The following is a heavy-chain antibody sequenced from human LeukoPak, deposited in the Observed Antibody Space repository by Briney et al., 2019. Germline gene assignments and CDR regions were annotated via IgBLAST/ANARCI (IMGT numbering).Heavy chain of an antibody. CDR1: GFTFSTYA. Sequence: GGSLRLSCTASGFTFSTYALHWVRLPPGKGLEWVALTSFDGKSQYYADSVKGRFTVSRDNSKNTLHLQMSSLRTEDTAVYYCARAMSGYSYVPDYWGQGTLVTVSS. J-gene: IGHJ4*02. CDR3: ARAMSGYSYVPDY. CDR2: TSFDGKSQ. V-gene: IGHV3-30*04. D-gene: IGHD5-18*01.